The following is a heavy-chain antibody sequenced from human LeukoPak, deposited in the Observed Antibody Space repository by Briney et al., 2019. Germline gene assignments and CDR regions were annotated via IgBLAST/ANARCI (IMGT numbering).Heavy chain of an antibody. Sequence: GGSLRLSCAASGFTFSSYEMNWVRQAPGKGLEWVSYISGSGSTIYYADSVKGRFTISRDNAKNSLNLQMNSLRAEDTAVYYCARGDAGYYYGMDAWGQGTTVTVSS. CDR2: ISGSGSTI. V-gene: IGHV3-48*03. CDR1: GFTFSSYE. J-gene: IGHJ6*02. CDR3: ARGDAGYYYGMDA. D-gene: IGHD3-16*01.